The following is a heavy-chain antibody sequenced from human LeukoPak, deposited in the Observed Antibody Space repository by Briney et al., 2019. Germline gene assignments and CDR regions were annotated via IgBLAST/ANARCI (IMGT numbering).Heavy chain of an antibody. CDR1: GFTFSSHW. D-gene: IGHD6-13*01. Sequence: GGSLRLSCAASGFTFSSHWMSWVRQAPGKGLEWVANINQDGSEKYYVDSVKGRFTFSRDNAKNSLSLQMNNLRAEDTAVYYCARDGVAAGVYFDCWGQGTLVTVSS. V-gene: IGHV3-7*01. J-gene: IGHJ4*02. CDR2: INQDGSEK. CDR3: ARDGVAAGVYFDC.